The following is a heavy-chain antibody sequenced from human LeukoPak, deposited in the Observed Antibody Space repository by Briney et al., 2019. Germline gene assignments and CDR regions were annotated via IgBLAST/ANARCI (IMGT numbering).Heavy chain of an antibody. CDR2: MNPNSGNT. J-gene: IGHJ4*02. CDR1: GYTFTSYD. Sequence: ASAKVSCKASGYTFTSYDSNWVRQATGQGLEWMGWMNPNSGNTGYAQKFQGRVTMTRNTSISTAYMELSSLRSEDTAVYYCARVHLAVAGTGFDYWGQGTLVTVSS. V-gene: IGHV1-8*01. CDR3: ARVHLAVAGTGFDY. D-gene: IGHD6-19*01.